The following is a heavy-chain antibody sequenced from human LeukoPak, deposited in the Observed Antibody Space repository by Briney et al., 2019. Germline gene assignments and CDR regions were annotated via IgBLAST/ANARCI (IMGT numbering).Heavy chain of an antibody. Sequence: PSPSLSLTCTLSGGSFSSGDHHWSWIRQPPGQGREGIGYIYYSGSTWYNPSLESRVIISVDTSRNQFSLKLASVTAADAAVYYCARGPDSFGNGFDFWGQGTLVAVSS. D-gene: IGHD5-18*01. CDR2: IYYSGST. J-gene: IGHJ4*02. CDR3: ARGPDSFGNGFDF. CDR1: GGSFSSGDHH. V-gene: IGHV4-30-4*08.